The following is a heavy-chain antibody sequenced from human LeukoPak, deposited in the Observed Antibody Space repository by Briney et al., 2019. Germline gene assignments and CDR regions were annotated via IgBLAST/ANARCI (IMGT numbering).Heavy chain of an antibody. J-gene: IGHJ5*02. V-gene: IGHV1-2*02. CDR3: TRGTSLRLLLSWFDP. D-gene: IGHD2-15*01. CDR1: GYTFFDYY. Sequence: ASVKVSCKASGYTFFDYYLHWVRQATGQGLEWMGWINPKSGVIKYGQKFLGRVTMTRDTSITTAYMGLSTLKSDDTAVYYCTRGTSLRLLLSWFDPWGQGTLVTLSS. CDR2: INPKSGVI.